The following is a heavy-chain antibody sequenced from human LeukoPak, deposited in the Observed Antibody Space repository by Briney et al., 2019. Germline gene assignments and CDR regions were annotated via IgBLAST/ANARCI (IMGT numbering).Heavy chain of an antibody. Sequence: GGSLRLSCAASGFTFSSYAMHWVRQAPGKGLEWVAVISYDGSNKYYADSVKGRFTISRDNSKNTLYLQMNSLRAEDTAVYYCARGAGYCSSTSCLKYFQHWGQGTLVTVSS. CDR3: ARGAGYCSSTSCLKYFQH. V-gene: IGHV3-30-3*01. D-gene: IGHD2-2*01. CDR2: ISYDGSNK. J-gene: IGHJ1*01. CDR1: GFTFSSYA.